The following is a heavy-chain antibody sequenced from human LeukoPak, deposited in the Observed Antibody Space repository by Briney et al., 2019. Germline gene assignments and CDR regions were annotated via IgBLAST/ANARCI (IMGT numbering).Heavy chain of an antibody. CDR2: MNPDGSEK. CDR3: ARDWAAANY. J-gene: IGHJ4*02. V-gene: IGHV3-7*01. D-gene: IGHD2-15*01. CDR1: GFTFSTNW. Sequence: PGGSLRLSCAASGFTFSTNWMNWVRQAPGKGLEWVANMNPDGSEKRYVDSVKGRFTISRDNAKNSLYLQMNSLRAEDTAVYYCARDWAAANYWGQGTLVTVSS.